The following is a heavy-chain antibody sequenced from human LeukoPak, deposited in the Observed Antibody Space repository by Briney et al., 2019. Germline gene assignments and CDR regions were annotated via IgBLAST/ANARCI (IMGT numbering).Heavy chain of an antibody. D-gene: IGHD6-19*01. CDR3: ARAVKYRSGPLTDLLPYYFDY. CDR1: GYTFTNYA. J-gene: IGHJ4*02. CDR2: INTGNGNT. Sequence: GASVKVSCKASGYTFTNYAMHWVRQAPVQRLEWMGWINTGNGNTKYSQEFQGRVTITRDTSANTAYMELSSLRSEDMAVYYCARAVKYRSGPLTDLLPYYFDYWGQGTLVTVSS. V-gene: IGHV1-3*03.